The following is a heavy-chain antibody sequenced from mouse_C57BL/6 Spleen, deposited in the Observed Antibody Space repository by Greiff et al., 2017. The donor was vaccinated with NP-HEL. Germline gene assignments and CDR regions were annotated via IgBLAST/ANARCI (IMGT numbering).Heavy chain of an antibody. CDR2: IHPNSGST. Sequence: QVQLQQPGAELVKPGASVKLSCKASGYTFTSYWMHWVKQRPGQGLEWIGMIHPNSGSTNYNEKFKSKATLTVDKSSSTAYMQLSSLTSEDSAVYYCARYDYVYYFDYWGQGTTLTVSS. D-gene: IGHD2-4*01. V-gene: IGHV1-64*01. CDR3: ARYDYVYYFDY. J-gene: IGHJ2*01. CDR1: GYTFTSYW.